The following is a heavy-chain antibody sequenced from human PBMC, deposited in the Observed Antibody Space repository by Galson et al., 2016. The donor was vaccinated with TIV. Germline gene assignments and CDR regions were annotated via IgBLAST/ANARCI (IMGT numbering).Heavy chain of an antibody. CDR2: ISGGGGST. Sequence: SLRLSCAASGFTFRSYAMSWVRQAPGKGLEWVSVISGGGGSTIYTDYVKGRFTISRDNSKSTLYLQMNSLRVEDTGSYYCATSWGNIAAAGRNWFDPWGQGTLVTV. CDR1: GFTFRSYA. J-gene: IGHJ5*02. V-gene: IGHV3-23*01. CDR3: ATSWGNIAAAGRNWFDP. D-gene: IGHD6-13*01.